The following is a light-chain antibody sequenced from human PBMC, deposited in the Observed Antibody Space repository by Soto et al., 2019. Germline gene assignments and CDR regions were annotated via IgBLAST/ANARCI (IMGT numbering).Light chain of an antibody. V-gene: IGKV1-5*03. CDR2: KAS. CDR3: QQYSLYPWT. J-gene: IGKJ1*01. CDR1: QSISSW. Sequence: DIQMTQSPSTLSASVGDRVTITCRASQSISSWLAWYQQKPGKAPKLLIYKASSLESGVPSRFSGSESGTEFILTISSLQPDDFATYYCQQYSLYPWTFGQGTKVEIE.